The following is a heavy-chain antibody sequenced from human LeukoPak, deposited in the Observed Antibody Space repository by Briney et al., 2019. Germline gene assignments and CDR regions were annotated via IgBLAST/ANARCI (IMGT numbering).Heavy chain of an antibody. J-gene: IGHJ4*02. CDR2: ISSSSSYI. CDR1: GFTFSSYS. Sequence: PGGSLRLSCAASGFTFSSYSMNWVRQAPGKGLEWVSSISSSSSYIYYADSVKGRLTISRDNAKNSLYLQMNSLRAEDTAVYYCARGIVGATGLFDYWGQGTLVTVSS. V-gene: IGHV3-21*01. CDR3: ARGIVGATGLFDY. D-gene: IGHD1-26*01.